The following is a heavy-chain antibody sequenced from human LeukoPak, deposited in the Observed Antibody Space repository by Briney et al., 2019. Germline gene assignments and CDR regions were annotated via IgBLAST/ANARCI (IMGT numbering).Heavy chain of an antibody. CDR3: ARHRSYYGMDV. J-gene: IGHJ6*02. Sequence: SETLSLTCTVSGGSISSSSYDWGWIRQPPGKGLEWIGSIYYSGSTYYNPSLKSRVTISVDTSKNQFSLKLGSVTAADTAVYYCARHRSYYGMDVWGQGTTVTVSS. CDR2: IYYSGST. CDR1: GGSISSSSYD. V-gene: IGHV4-39*01.